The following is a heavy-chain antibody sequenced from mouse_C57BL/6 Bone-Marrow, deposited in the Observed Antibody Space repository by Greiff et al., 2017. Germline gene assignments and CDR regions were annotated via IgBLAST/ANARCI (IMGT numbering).Heavy chain of an antibody. D-gene: IGHD1-1*01. CDR1: GFTFSDYY. Sequence: EVKLQESEGGLVQPGSSMKLSCTASGFTFSDYYMAWVRQVPEKGLEWVANINYDGSSTYYLDSLKSRFIISRDNAKNILYLQMSSLKSEDTATYYCARGRDYYGSSYYYAMDYWGQGTSVTVSS. J-gene: IGHJ4*01. CDR3: ARGRDYYGSSYYYAMDY. CDR2: INYDGSST. V-gene: IGHV5-16*01.